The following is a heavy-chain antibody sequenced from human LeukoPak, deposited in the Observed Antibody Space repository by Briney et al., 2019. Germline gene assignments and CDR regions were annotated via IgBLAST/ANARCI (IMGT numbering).Heavy chain of an antibody. J-gene: IGHJ4*02. V-gene: IGHV3-23*01. D-gene: IGHD6-19*01. CDR2: ISGSGGST. CDR1: GFTFSSYA. CDR3: AGQWLDYFDY. Sequence: GGSLRLSCAAPGFTFSSYAMSWVRQAQGKGPEWVSAISGSGGSTYYADSVKGRFTISRDNSKNTLYLQMNSLRAEDTAVYYCAGQWLDYFDYWGQGTLVTVSS.